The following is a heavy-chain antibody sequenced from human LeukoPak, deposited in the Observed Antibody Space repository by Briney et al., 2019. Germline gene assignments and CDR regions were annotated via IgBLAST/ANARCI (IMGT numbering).Heavy chain of an antibody. Sequence: GGSLRLSCAASGFTFTNYAMSWVRQAPGKGLEWVSAISGSGGTTYYADSVKGRFTISRDNSKNTLYLQMNSLRADDTAVYYCARTSHYVDIAATIPYGIYYFDYWGQGTLVTVSS. CDR1: GFTFTNYA. CDR2: ISGSGGTT. V-gene: IGHV3-23*01. CDR3: ARTSHYVDIAATIPYGIYYFDY. J-gene: IGHJ4*02. D-gene: IGHD5-12*01.